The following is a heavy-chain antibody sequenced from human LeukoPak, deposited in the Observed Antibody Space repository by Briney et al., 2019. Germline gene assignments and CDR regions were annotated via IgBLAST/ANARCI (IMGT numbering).Heavy chain of an antibody. CDR2: IKSKTDGGTT. CDR3: TTEQGMTTVLTPLSY. J-gene: IGHJ4*02. CDR1: GFTFSNAW. Sequence: GGSLRLSCAASGFTFSNAWMSWVRQAPGKGLEGVGRIKSKTDGGTTDYAAPVKGRFTISRDDSKNTLYLQMNSLKTEDTAVYYCTTEQGMTTVLTPLSYGGQGPVVAVSS. D-gene: IGHD4-23*01. V-gene: IGHV3-15*01.